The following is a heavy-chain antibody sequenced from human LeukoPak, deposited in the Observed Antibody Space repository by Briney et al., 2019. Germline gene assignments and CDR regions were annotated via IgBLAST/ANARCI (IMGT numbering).Heavy chain of an antibody. CDR1: GFTFSSYA. V-gene: IGHV3-23*01. J-gene: IGHJ6*03. Sequence: GGSLRLSCAASGFTFSSYAMSWVRQAPGKGLEWVSAISGSGGSTYYADSVKGRFTISRDNSKNTLYLQMNSLRAEDTAVYYCARGGVNTMVRGVIRYYYMDVWGKGTTVTISS. D-gene: IGHD3-10*01. CDR3: ARGGVNTMVRGVIRYYYMDV. CDR2: ISGSGGST.